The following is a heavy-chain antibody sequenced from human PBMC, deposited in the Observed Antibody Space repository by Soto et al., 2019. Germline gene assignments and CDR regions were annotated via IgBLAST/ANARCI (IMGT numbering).Heavy chain of an antibody. Sequence: GGSLRLSCAASGFTFSSYWMSWVRQAPGKGLEWVANIKQDGSEKYYVDSVKGRFTISRDNAKNSLYLQMNSLRAEDTAVYYCARPSSYDFWSGYHLYGMDVWGQGTKVTVSS. CDR1: GFTFSSYW. D-gene: IGHD3-3*01. CDR3: ARPSSYDFWSGYHLYGMDV. CDR2: IKQDGSEK. J-gene: IGHJ6*02. V-gene: IGHV3-7*05.